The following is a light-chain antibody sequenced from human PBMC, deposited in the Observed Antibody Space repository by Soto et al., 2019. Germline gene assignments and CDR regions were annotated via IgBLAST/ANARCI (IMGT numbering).Light chain of an antibody. V-gene: IGKV3-11*01. CDR2: DAS. CDR3: QQRSSWPS. J-gene: IGKJ5*01. Sequence: DIVLTQSPATLSLSPVERATLSCRASQSVSTYLAWYQQKPGQAPRLLIYDASNRATGIPARFSGSGSGTDFTLTISSLEPEDFAVYHCQQRSSWPSFGQGTRLEIK. CDR1: QSVSTY.